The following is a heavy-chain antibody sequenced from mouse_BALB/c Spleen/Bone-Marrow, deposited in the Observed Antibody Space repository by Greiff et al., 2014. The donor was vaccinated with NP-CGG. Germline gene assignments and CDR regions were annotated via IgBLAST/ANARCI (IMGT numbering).Heavy chain of an antibody. Sequence: EVQVEESGGDLVYPGGSLKLSCAASGFTFSSYGMSWVRQTPDTRLEWVATINSGGTNTYYPDSMKGRFTISRDNAKNTPYLQMSSLRTEDTAVYYGTNRGSYDDRSDLDYWGRGTSVTVSS. CDR2: INSGGTNT. J-gene: IGHJ4*01. CDR1: GFTFSSYG. D-gene: IGHD2-12*01. V-gene: IGHV5-6*01. CDR3: TNRGSYDDRSDLDY.